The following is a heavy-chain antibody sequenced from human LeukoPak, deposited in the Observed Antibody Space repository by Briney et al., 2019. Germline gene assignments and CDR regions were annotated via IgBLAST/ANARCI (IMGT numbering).Heavy chain of an antibody. V-gene: IGHV4-59*01. Sequence: SETLSLTCTVSGGSISSYYWNWIRQPPGKGLEWIGYIYYSGSTKYNPSLKSRVTISVDTSKNQFSLKLSSVTAADTAVYYCARAQNYYDGGGYSTNWLDPWGQGTLVTVSS. D-gene: IGHD3-22*01. J-gene: IGHJ5*02. CDR1: GGSISSYY. CDR3: ARAQNYYDGGGYSTNWLDP. CDR2: IYYSGST.